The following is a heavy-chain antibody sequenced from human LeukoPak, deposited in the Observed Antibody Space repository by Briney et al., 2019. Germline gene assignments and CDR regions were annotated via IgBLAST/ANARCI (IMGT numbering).Heavy chain of an antibody. CDR1: GYTFTTYY. J-gene: IGHJ5*02. Sequence: GASVKVSCKASGYTFTTYYMHWVRQAPGQGLEWVGMINPNDGTTNSAQKFQVRVTMTTDRPTTTVYMELSSLRSEDTAVYYCARGTGSGSANWFDPWGQGTPVTVSS. V-gene: IGHV1-46*01. CDR3: ARGTGSGSANWFDP. D-gene: IGHD3-10*01. CDR2: INPNDGTT.